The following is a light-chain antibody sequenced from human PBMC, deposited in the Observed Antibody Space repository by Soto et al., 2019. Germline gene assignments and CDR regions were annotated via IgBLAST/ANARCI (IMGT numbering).Light chain of an antibody. J-gene: IGKJ3*01. CDR1: QAIDNS. Sequence: DIQMTQSPSSLSASFGDTVTITCRAGQAIDNSLAWIQQKPGKVPKSLVFGASILQSGVPSKFSGSASGRDFTLTINSLQPEDFGTYYCLQYKFYPFTFGPGTKVEIK. CDR2: GAS. V-gene: IGKV1-16*02. CDR3: LQYKFYPFT.